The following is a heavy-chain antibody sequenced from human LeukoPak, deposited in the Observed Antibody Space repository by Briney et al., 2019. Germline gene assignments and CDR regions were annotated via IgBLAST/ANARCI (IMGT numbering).Heavy chain of an antibody. V-gene: IGHV3-23*01. J-gene: IGHJ4*02. CDR1: GGSISSSN. D-gene: IGHD3-22*01. CDR3: AKSSYYDSSGYYREYYFDF. CDR2: ISNNGGYT. Sequence: ETLSLTCAVSGGSISSSNWWSWVRQPPGKGLEWVSAISNNGGYTYYADSVQGRFTISRDNSKSTLCLQMNSLRAEDTVVYYCAKSSYYDSSGYYREYYFDFWGQGTLVTVSS.